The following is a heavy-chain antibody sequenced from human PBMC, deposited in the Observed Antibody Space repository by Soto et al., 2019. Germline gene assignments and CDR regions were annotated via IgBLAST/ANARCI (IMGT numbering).Heavy chain of an antibody. V-gene: IGHV4-34*01. Sequence: SETLSLTCAVYGGSFSGYYWSWIRQPPGKGLEWIGEINHSGSTNYNPSLKSRVTISVDTSKNQFSLKLSSVTAADTAVYYCARGSDIVVVVAATTTQRFMDVWGKGTTVTVSS. CDR3: ARGSDIVVVVAATTTQRFMDV. CDR1: GGSFSGYY. J-gene: IGHJ6*03. D-gene: IGHD2-15*01. CDR2: INHSGST.